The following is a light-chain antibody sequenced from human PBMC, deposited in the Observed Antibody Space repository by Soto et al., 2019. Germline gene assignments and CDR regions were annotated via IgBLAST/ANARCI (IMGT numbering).Light chain of an antibody. J-gene: IGKJ1*01. Sequence: EIVLTQSPATLALSPGERATLSCRASQSVGSYLAWYQQKPGQAPRLLIYDTSNRATGIPARFSGSGSGTDFTLTISSLEPEDFALYCCHQRNNLPWTFGQGTKVEIK. CDR2: DTS. V-gene: IGKV3-11*01. CDR3: HQRNNLPWT. CDR1: QSVGSY.